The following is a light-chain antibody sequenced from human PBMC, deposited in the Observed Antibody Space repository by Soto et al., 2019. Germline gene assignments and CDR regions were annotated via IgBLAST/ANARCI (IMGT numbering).Light chain of an antibody. CDR2: GNS. CDR1: SSNIGAGYD. CDR3: QSYDSSLSASV. V-gene: IGLV1-40*01. Sequence: QSVLTQPPSVSGAPGQRVTISCTGSSSNIGAGYDVHWYQQLPGTAPKLLIYGNSNRPSGVRDRFSGSKSGTSASLAITGLQAEDEADYYCQSYDSSLSASVFGGGTQLTVL. J-gene: IGLJ7*01.